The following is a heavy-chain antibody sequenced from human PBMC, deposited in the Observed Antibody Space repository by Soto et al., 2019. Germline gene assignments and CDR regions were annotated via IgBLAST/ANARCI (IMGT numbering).Heavy chain of an antibody. D-gene: IGHD3-22*01. V-gene: IGHV3-23*01. Sequence: GGSLRLSCAASGFTFSSYAMSWVRQAPGKGLEWVSFISTSGGSTYYADPVKGRFPTSRDNSKNTLFLQMNSLRAEDTAEYFCAKAPSRGYYGAYSWGQGTLVTVSS. CDR3: AKAPSRGYYGAYS. J-gene: IGHJ4*02. CDR1: GFTFSSYA. CDR2: ISTSGGST.